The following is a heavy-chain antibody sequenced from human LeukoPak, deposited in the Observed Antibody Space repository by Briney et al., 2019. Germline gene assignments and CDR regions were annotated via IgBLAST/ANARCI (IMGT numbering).Heavy chain of an antibody. D-gene: IGHD6-13*01. CDR2: INPNSGGT. J-gene: IGHJ4*02. CDR1: GYTFTSYA. CDR3: ATHTPRIAAAGTVFDY. V-gene: IGHV1-2*02. Sequence: GASVKVSCKASGYTFTSYAMHWVRQAPGQRLEWMGWINPNSGGTNYAQKFQGRVTMTRDTSISTAYMELSRLRSDDTAVYYCATHTPRIAAAGTVFDYWGQGTLVTVSS.